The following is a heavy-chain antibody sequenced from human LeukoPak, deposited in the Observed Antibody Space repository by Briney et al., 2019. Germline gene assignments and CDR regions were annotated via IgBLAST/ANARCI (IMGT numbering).Heavy chain of an antibody. V-gene: IGHV4-39*01. CDR2: IYYSGNT. J-gene: IGHJ4*02. CDR3: ARQTGSGLFILP. D-gene: IGHD3/OR15-3a*01. CDR1: GGSISSSGYY. Sequence: SETLSLTCAVSGGSISSSGYYWAWMRQPPGKELEWIGSIYYSGNTYYNASLKSQVSISIDTSRNQFSLRLTSVTAADTAVYYCARQTGSGLFILPGGQGTLVTVSS.